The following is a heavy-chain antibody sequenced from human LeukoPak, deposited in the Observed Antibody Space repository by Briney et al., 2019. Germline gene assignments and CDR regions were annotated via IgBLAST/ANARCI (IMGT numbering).Heavy chain of an antibody. V-gene: IGHV3-23*01. CDR1: GFTFSSYA. D-gene: IGHD2-8*01. J-gene: IGHJ3*02. CDR3: AKINSTNGVCPWAFDI. Sequence: GGSLRLSCAASGFTFSSYAMSWVRQAPGKGLEWVSTISGSVDSTYYADSVKGRFTISRDNSKNMLYLQMNSLRAEDTAVYYCAKINSTNGVCPWAFDIWGQGTMVTVSS. CDR2: ISGSVDST.